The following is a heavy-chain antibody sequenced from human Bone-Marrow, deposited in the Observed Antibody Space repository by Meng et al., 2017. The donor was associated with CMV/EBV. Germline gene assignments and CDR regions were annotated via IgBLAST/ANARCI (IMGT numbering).Heavy chain of an antibody. CDR3: ARNHGKSDFDY. D-gene: IGHD1-14*01. Sequence: TCAVSGGSISSSNWWSWVRQPPGKGPEWIGEIYHSMKTNYNPSLRSRLTISLDKSKNQFSLRLSSVTAADTALYYCARNHGKSDFDYWGQGTLVTVSS. CDR2: IYHSMKT. CDR1: GGSISSSNW. J-gene: IGHJ4*02. V-gene: IGHV4-4*02.